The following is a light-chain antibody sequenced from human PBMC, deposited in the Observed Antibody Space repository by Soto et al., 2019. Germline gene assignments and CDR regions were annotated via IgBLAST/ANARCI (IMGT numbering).Light chain of an antibody. CDR1: QSVSSSY. V-gene: IGKV3-20*01. J-gene: IGKJ3*01. CDR2: GAS. Sequence: EIVLTQSPGTLSLSPGERATLSCRASQSVSSSYFAWYQQKPGQATSLLIYGASNRATGIPDRFSGSGSGKDFTLTISRLEPEDFAVYYCQQYCSSLLFTFGPGAKVDIK. CDR3: QQYCSSLLFT.